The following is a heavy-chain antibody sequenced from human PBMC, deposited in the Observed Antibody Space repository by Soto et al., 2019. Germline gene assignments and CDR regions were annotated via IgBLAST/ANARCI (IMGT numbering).Heavy chain of an antibody. D-gene: IGHD2-8*01. V-gene: IGHV3-21*01. Sequence: EVQLVESGGGLVKPGGSLRLSCAASGFTFSSYSMNWVRQAPGKGLEWVSSISSSSSYIYYADSVKGRFTISRDNAKNSLYLQMNSLRAEDTAVYYCASFEWSRGDYWGQGTLVTVSS. CDR2: ISSSSSYI. CDR3: ASFEWSRGDY. CDR1: GFTFSSYS. J-gene: IGHJ4*02.